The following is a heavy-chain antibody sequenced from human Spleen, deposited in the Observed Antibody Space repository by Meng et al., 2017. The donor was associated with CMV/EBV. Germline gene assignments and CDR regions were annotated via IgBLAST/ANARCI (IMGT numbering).Heavy chain of an antibody. CDR3: AKESSRFYYYGMDV. V-gene: IGHV1-18*01. CDR2: ISAYNGNT. CDR1: GYTFTSYG. Sequence: ASVKVSCKASGYTFTSYGISWVRQAPGQGLEWMGWISAYNGNTNYAQKLQGRVTMTRNTSINTAYMELSSLSSDDTAVYYCAKESSRFYYYGMDVWGQGTTVTVSS. J-gene: IGHJ6*02.